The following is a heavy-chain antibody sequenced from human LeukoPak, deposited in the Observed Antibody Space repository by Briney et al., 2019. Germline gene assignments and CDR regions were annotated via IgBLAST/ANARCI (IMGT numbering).Heavy chain of an antibody. Sequence: ASVKVSCKASGYTFTGYYMHWVRQAPGQGLEWMGWINPNSGGTKYAQKLQGRVTMTTDTSTSTAYMELRSLRSDDTAVYYCAKDKIVSTMIVVVRSFSSLFDYWGQGTLVTVSS. CDR2: INPNSGGT. V-gene: IGHV1-2*02. CDR3: AKDKIVSTMIVVVRSFSSLFDY. J-gene: IGHJ4*02. CDR1: GYTFTGYY. D-gene: IGHD3-22*01.